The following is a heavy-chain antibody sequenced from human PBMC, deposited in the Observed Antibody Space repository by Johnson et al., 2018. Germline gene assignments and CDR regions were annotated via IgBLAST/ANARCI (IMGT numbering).Heavy chain of an antibody. CDR3: ARAEDSSSAGIRDV. Sequence: EVQLVQSGGGLVQPGGSLRLSCAASGFTFSSYDMHWVRQATGKGLEWVSAIGTAGDTYYPGSVKGRFTISRENAKNSLYLQMTSLRAGDKAVYYCARAEDSSSAGIRDVWGKGTTVTVSS. V-gene: IGHV3-13*01. CDR2: IGTAGDT. CDR1: GFTFSSYD. J-gene: IGHJ6*04. D-gene: IGHD6-13*01.